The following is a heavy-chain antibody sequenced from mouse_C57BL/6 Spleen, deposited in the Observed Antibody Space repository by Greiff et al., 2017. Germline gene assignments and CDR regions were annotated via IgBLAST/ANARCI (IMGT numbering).Heavy chain of an antibody. CDR2: IWWDDDT. V-gene: IGHV8-8*01. D-gene: IGHD4-1*01. J-gene: IGHJ2*01. CDR3: ARRNWDGGYFDY. Sequence: QFTLKVSVPGILQPSQTLSLTCSFSGFSLRPFGMGVGWIRQPSGKGLEWLAHIWWDDDTFYNPALKSLLTISKDTSKNQVFLKIANVDTADTATYYCARRNWDGGYFDYWGPGTTLTVSS. CDR1: GFSLRPFGMG.